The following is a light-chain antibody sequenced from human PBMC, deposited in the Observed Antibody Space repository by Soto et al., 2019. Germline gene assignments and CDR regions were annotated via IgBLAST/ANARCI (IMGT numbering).Light chain of an antibody. CDR1: QSIRSY. CDR2: AAS. J-gene: IGKJ1*01. Sequence: DIQMTQSPSTLSASVVDRFTITCRASQSIRSYLNWDQQKPGKAPKLLIYAASSLQSGVPSRFSGSGSGTEFTLTISSLQPEDFATYYCLQHNSYPQTFGQGTKVDI. V-gene: IGKV1-17*01. CDR3: LQHNSYPQT.